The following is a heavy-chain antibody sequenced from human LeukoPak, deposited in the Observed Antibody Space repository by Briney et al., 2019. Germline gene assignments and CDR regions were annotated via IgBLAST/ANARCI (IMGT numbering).Heavy chain of an antibody. CDR1: GGTFGSYA. Sequence: ASVKVSCKASGGTFGSYAISWVRQAPGQGLEWMGGIIPIFGTANYAQKFQGRVTITTDESTSTAYMELSSLRSEDTAVYYCARNRRDGYSAYYFDYWGQGTLVTVSS. V-gene: IGHV1-69*05. CDR3: ARNRRDGYSAYYFDY. J-gene: IGHJ4*02. D-gene: IGHD5-24*01. CDR2: IIPIFGTA.